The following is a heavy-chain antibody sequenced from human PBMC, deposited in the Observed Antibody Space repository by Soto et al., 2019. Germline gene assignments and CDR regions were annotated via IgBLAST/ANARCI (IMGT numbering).Heavy chain of an antibody. D-gene: IGHD3-16*01. CDR3: VRIRYQLPSSVLWLDP. CDR1: GFFIIESY. CDR2: INHVGGT. J-gene: IGHJ5*02. Sequence: SDTMSLSCAVDGFFIIESYLPWISQPPGKGLEWIGEINHVGGTNYNPSLKSRVTMSVDTSQNQFSLRLISVTAADTAMYFCVRIRYQLPSSVLWLDPWGQGTPVTVSS. V-gene: IGHV4-34*01.